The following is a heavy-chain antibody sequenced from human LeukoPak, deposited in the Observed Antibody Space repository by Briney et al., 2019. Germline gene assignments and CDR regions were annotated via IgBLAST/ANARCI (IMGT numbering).Heavy chain of an antibody. D-gene: IGHD3-22*01. V-gene: IGHV4-61*02. J-gene: IGHJ4*02. Sequence: SETLPLTCTVSGGSISSDNYHGRWLRQPAGKGLEGIGRVYSCGSTNYHPSLKSRVTMSVDTSKNQFSLKLSSVTAADTAVYYCARDRYYYDSSARYFDYWGQGTLVTVSS. CDR2: VYSCGST. CDR3: ARDRYYYDSSARYFDY. CDR1: GGSISSDNYH.